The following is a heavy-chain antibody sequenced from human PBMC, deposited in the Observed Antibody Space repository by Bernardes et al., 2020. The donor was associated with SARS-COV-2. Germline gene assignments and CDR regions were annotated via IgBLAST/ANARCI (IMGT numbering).Heavy chain of an antibody. CDR3: ATLTGRTTPVDY. V-gene: IGHV4-39*01. Sequence: SETLSLTCTVSGGSISSSSYYWGWIRQPPGKGLEWIGSIYYSGSTYYNPSLKSRVTISVDTSKNQFSLKLSSVTAADTAVYYCATLTGRTTPVDYWGQGTLVTVSS. CDR1: GGSISSSSYY. J-gene: IGHJ4*02. CDR2: IYYSGST. D-gene: IGHD1-7*01.